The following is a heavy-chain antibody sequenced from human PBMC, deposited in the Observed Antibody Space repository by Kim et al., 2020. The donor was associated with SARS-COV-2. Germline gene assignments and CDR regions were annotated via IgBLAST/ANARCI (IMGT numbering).Heavy chain of an antibody. CDR3: ARGGATAILGRSDY. V-gene: IGHV1-3*01. Sequence: NFQERVTITRDTSANTAYMELSSLTSEDTAVYYCARGGATAILGRSDYWGQGTLVTVSS. D-gene: IGHD1-26*01. J-gene: IGHJ4*02.